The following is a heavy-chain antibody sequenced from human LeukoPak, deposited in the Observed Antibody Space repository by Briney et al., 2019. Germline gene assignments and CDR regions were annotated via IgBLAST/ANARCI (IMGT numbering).Heavy chain of an antibody. Sequence: SETLSLTCTVSGGSISSSSYYWGWIRQPPGKGLEWIGSIYYSGSTYYNPSLKSRVTISVDTSKNQFSLKLSSVTAADTAAYYCARQTRRYDSSGYRYFDYWGQGTLVTVSS. D-gene: IGHD3-22*01. V-gene: IGHV4-39*01. CDR2: IYYSGST. CDR3: ARQTRRYDSSGYRYFDY. CDR1: GGSISSSSYY. J-gene: IGHJ4*02.